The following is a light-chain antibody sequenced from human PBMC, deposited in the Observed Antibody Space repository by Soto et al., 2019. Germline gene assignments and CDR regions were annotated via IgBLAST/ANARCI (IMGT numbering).Light chain of an antibody. CDR1: QSVSTN. Sequence: ETGMTQSPATLSVSPGERATLSCRASQSVSTNLAWYQQKPGQAPRLLIFGASTRAAGFPDRFSGSGSGTDFTLTISRLEPEDFAVYYCQQYGSSPRTFGQGTKVDI. V-gene: IGKV3-20*01. CDR2: GAS. J-gene: IGKJ1*01. CDR3: QQYGSSPRT.